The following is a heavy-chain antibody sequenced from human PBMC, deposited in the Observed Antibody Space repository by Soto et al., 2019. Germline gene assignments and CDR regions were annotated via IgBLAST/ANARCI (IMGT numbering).Heavy chain of an antibody. CDR3: ANGFWNYWAFDY. J-gene: IGHJ4*01. CDR2: ISNEGSNK. Sequence: QGHLVESGGGVVQPGRALRLSCAASGFSFSPYVMHWVRQAPCKGLAWVACISNEGSNKYYADYGKGRFTISGDNSKNTIYLQINSLRAEDTAGYYGANGFWNYWAFDYRGRGNLGAVSS. V-gene: IGHV3-30*18. D-gene: IGHD1-7*01. CDR1: GFSFSPYV.